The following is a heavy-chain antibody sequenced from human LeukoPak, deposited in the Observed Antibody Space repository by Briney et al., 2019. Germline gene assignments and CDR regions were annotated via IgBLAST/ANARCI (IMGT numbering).Heavy chain of an antibody. Sequence: PGGSLRLSCAASGFTFSSYSMNWVRQAPGKGLEWVSSISSSSSYIYYADSVKGRFTISRDNAKNLLYLQMNSLRAEDTAVYYCARGLRITMIVVVITRDAFDIWGQGTMVTVSS. CDR2: ISSSSSYI. J-gene: IGHJ3*02. CDR3: ARGLRITMIVVVITRDAFDI. D-gene: IGHD3-22*01. V-gene: IGHV3-21*01. CDR1: GFTFSSYS.